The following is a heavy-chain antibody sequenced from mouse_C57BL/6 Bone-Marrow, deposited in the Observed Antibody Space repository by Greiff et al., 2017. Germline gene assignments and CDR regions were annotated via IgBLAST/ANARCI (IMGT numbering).Heavy chain of an antibody. V-gene: IGHV1-72*01. Sequence: QVQLQQSGAELARPGASVKLSCKASGYTFTSYGISWVKQRPGRGLEWIGRIDPNSGGTKYNEKFKSKATLTVDKPSSTAYMQLSSLTSEDSAVYYCARAHYYGSSYGYFDYWGQGTTLTVSS. D-gene: IGHD1-1*01. CDR2: IDPNSGGT. CDR3: ARAHYYGSSYGYFDY. J-gene: IGHJ2*01. CDR1: GYTFTSYG.